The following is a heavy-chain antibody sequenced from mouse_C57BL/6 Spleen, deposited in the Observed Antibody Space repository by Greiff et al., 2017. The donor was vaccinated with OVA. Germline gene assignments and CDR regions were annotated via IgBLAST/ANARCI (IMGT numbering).Heavy chain of an antibody. D-gene: IGHD1-1*01. CDR3: TEDYGRGLFDY. CDR1: GFTFSNYW. V-gene: IGHV6-3*01. Sequence: EVKLQESGGGLVQPGGSMKLSCVASGFTFSNYWMNWVRQSPEKGLEWVAQIRLKSDNYATHYAESVKGRFTISRDDSKSSVYLQMNNLRAEDTGIYYCTEDYGRGLFDYWGQGTTLTVSS. CDR2: IRLKSDNYAT. J-gene: IGHJ2*01.